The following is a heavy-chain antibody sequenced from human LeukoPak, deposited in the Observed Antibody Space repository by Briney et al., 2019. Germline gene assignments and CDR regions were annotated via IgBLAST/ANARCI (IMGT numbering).Heavy chain of an antibody. CDR3: ATNLYYYDSSGYYYRDY. V-gene: IGHV4-39*01. Sequence: SETLSLTCTVSGGSISSSSYYWGWIRQPPGKGLEWIGSIYYSGSTYYNPSLKSRVTISVDTSKNQFSLKLSSVTAADTAVYYCATNLYYYDSSGYYYRDYWGQGTLVTVSS. J-gene: IGHJ4*02. CDR1: GGSISSSSYY. CDR2: IYYSGST. D-gene: IGHD3-22*01.